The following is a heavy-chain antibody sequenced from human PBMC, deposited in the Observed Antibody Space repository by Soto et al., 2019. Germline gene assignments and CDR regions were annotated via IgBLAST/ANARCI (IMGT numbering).Heavy chain of an antibody. J-gene: IGHJ4*02. V-gene: IGHV1-69*13. CDR2: IIPIFGTA. Sequence: GASVEVSCKASGGTFGSYAISWVRQAPGQGLEWMGGIIPIFGTANYAQKFQGRVTITADESTSTAYMELSSLRSEDTAVYYCARELKDSSGWQIDYWGQGTLVTVSS. D-gene: IGHD3-22*01. CDR3: ARELKDSSGWQIDY. CDR1: GGTFGSYA.